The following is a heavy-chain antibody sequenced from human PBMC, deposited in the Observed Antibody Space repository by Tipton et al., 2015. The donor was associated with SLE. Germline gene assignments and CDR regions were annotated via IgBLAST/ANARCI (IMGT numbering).Heavy chain of an antibody. CDR3: TTDCLVVEPDSKPTPNDC. D-gene: IGHD2-2*02. V-gene: IGHV3-15*01. CDR1: GFSFCYSL. CDR2: INRKTDGGST. J-gene: IGHJ4*02. Sequence: SLRLSCEGPGFSFCYSLMSWVRQASGKGLEWVGRINRKTDGGSTGYAEPVKGRFTISRDDSQNTVYLQMNSLKTEDTAMYYCTTDCLVVEPDSKPTPNDCWGQGTLVTVSS.